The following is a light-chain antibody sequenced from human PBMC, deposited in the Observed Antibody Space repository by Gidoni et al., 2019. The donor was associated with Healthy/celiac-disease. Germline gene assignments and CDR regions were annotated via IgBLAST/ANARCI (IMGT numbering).Light chain of an antibody. CDR1: QSIRSW. Sequence: DIQMTQSPSTLSASVGDRGTITCRASQSIRSWLAWYQQKPGKAPKLLIYKASSLESGVPSRFSGSGSGTEFTLTISSLQPDDFATYYCQQYNSYSPYTFGQGTKLEIK. CDR3: QQYNSYSPYT. CDR2: KAS. V-gene: IGKV1-5*03. J-gene: IGKJ2*01.